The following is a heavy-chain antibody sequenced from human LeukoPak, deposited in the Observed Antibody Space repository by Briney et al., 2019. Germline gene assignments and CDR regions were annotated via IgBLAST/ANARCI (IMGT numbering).Heavy chain of an antibody. V-gene: IGHV3-21*01. CDR1: GFTFSSYS. CDR2: FSSCSSYI. J-gene: IGHJ6*02. CDR3: ARDQGASYYDILTGYYEYYYYGMDV. D-gene: IGHD3-9*01. Sequence: GGPLMLSCAASGFTFSSYSMKWVRRAPGKVVEWVSSFSSCSSYIYYADSEKGRITISRDHAKNSMYLQKNSLRAEDTAVYYCARDQGASYYDILTGYYEYYYYGMDVWGQGTTVTVSS.